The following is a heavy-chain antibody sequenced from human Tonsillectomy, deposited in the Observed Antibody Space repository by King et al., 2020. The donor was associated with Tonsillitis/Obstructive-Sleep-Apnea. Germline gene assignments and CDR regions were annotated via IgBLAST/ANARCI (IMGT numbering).Heavy chain of an antibody. CDR2: IYHSGST. V-gene: IGHV4-4*02. CDR3: ARGQGCSGGSCYSGFDY. J-gene: IGHJ4*02. D-gene: IGHD2-15*01. Sequence: LQLQESGPGLVKPSGTLSLTCAVSGGSISSSNWWSWVRQPPGKGLEGIGEIYHSGSTNYNPSLKSRVTISVDKSKNQFSLKLSSVTAADTAVYYCARGQGCSGGSCYSGFDYWGQGTLVTVSS. CDR1: GGSISSSNW.